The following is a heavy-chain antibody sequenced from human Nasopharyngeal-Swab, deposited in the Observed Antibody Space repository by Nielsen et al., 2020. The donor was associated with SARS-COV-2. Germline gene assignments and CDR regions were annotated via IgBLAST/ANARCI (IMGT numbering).Heavy chain of an antibody. CDR3: ATHNDYRFEN. CDR2: INGVGTGT. Sequence: GESLKISCAASGFTFSNYWIHWVRQGPGKGLEWVSRINGVGTGTYYADSVKGRFTVSRDNAKNTVSLQMNSLRAEDTAVYYCATHNDYRFENWGQGTLVSVSS. V-gene: IGHV3-74*01. J-gene: IGHJ4*02. D-gene: IGHD4-11*01. CDR1: GFTFSNYW.